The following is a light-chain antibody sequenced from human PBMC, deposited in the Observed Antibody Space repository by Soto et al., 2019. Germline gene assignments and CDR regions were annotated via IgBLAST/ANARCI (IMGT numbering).Light chain of an antibody. J-gene: IGLJ1*01. CDR1: GSNIGAGYG. V-gene: IGLV1-40*01. CDR2: GSD. Sequence: QSLLTQPPSVPGAPGQTVTISCTGSGSNIGAGYGVQWYQQLPGTAPRLLIYGSDDRPSGVPDRFSASVSGNSASLAITGLQTEDEAVYYCQSYDSNLSEVFGPGTKVTVL. CDR3: QSYDSNLSEV.